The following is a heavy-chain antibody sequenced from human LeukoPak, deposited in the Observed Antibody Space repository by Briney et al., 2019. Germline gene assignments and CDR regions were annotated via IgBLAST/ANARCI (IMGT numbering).Heavy chain of an antibody. CDR3: ARWGYYDILTGYFGYYYYMDV. J-gene: IGHJ6*03. V-gene: IGHV3-7*01. CDR2: IKQDGSEK. CDR1: GFTFGDYA. Sequence: HPGGSLRLSCTASGFTFGDYAMSWFRQAPGKGLEWVANIKQDGSEKNYVDSVKGRFTISRDNAKNSVDLQMNSLRAEDTAVYYCARWGYYDILTGYFGYYYYMDVWGKGTTVTISS. D-gene: IGHD3-9*01.